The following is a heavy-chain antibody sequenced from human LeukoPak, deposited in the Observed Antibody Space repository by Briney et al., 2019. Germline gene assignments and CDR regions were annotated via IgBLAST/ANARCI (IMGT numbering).Heavy chain of an antibody. D-gene: IGHD1-1*01. CDR3: AKNFAPGNAFYDF. Sequence: GGSLRLSCAASGFSFNTYAMTWVRQAPGGGLEWVSAIDWTSHYIFYRDSVQGRFTTSRDNSRATLFLQMNGLTAEDSAVYYCAKNFAPGNAFYDFWGQGVLVTVSS. V-gene: IGHV3-23*01. J-gene: IGHJ4*02. CDR1: GFSFNTYA. CDR2: IDWTSHYI.